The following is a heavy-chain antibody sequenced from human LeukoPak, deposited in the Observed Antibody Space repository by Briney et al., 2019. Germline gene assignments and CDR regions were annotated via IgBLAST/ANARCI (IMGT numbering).Heavy chain of an antibody. CDR1: GYTFTSYA. CDR3: ARWLRLVRGGYNWFDP. Sequence: ASVKVSCKASGYTFTSYAMHWVRQAPGQRLEWMGWINAGNGNTKYSQKFQGRVTITRDTSASTAYMELSSLRSEDTAVYYCARWLRLVRGGYNWFDPWGQGTLVTVSS. J-gene: IGHJ5*02. CDR2: INAGNGNT. D-gene: IGHD5-12*01. V-gene: IGHV1-3*01.